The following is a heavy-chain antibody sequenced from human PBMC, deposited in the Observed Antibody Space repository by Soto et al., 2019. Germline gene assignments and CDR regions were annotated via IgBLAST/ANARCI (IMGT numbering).Heavy chain of an antibody. CDR3: AKGPLGSGYDADY. CDR1: GFTFSNYA. J-gene: IGHJ4*02. Sequence: EVQLLDSGGGLVQPGGSLRLSCAASGFTFSNYAMNWVRQAPGKGLDWVSAISGSGGSTYYADSVKGRFTISRDNSKNTLYLQMRSLRAEDTAVYYCAKGPLGSGYDADYWGEGTLVTVSS. D-gene: IGHD5-12*01. CDR2: ISGSGGST. V-gene: IGHV3-23*01.